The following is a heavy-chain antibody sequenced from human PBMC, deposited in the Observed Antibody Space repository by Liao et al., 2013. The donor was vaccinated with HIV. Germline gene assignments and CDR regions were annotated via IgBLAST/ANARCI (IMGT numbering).Heavy chain of an antibody. Sequence: QVQLQESGSGLVKPSQTLSLTCAVSGASISSGGYSWSWIRQPPGKGLEWIGYIYHSGTTYYNPSLESRLTISLDRSKNRFSLNLRSVTAADTAVYYCARGGYSGYDSFAYWGQGAPVTVSS. CDR3: ARGGYSGYDSFAY. J-gene: IGHJ4*02. D-gene: IGHD5-12*01. CDR1: GASISSGGYS. CDR2: IYHSGTT. V-gene: IGHV4-30-2*01.